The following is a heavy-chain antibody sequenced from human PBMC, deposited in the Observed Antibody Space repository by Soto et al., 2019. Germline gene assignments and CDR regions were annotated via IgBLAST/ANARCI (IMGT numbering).Heavy chain of an antibody. CDR2: ISGSGGST. CDR1: GFTFSSYA. Sequence: EVQLLESGGGLVQPGGSLRLSCAASGFTFSSYAMSWVRQAPGKGLEWVSAISGSGGSTYYADSVKGRFTISRDNSKNTLYLQMNSLRAEDTAVYYCAKVEYYYDSSGYYYDWYFDLWGRGTLVTVSS. J-gene: IGHJ2*01. CDR3: AKVEYYYDSSGYYYDWYFDL. D-gene: IGHD3-22*01. V-gene: IGHV3-23*01.